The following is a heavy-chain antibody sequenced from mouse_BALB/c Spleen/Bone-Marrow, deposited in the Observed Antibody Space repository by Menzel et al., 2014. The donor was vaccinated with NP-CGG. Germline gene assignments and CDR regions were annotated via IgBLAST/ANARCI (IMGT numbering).Heavy chain of an antibody. Sequence: EAKVVESGGGLVQPGDSLRLSCATSGFTFSDFYMEWVRQPPGKRLEWIAASRNKAKHYTTEYSASVKGRFIVSRDTSQSILYLQMNALRAEDTAIYYCARDVGYGNYFVYWGQGTLVTVSA. CDR2: SRNKAKHYTT. V-gene: IGHV7-1*02. D-gene: IGHD2-10*02. J-gene: IGHJ3*01. CDR3: ARDVGYGNYFVY. CDR1: GFTFSDFY.